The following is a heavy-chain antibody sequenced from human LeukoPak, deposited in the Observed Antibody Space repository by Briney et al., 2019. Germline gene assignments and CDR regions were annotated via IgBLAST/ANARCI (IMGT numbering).Heavy chain of an antibody. Sequence: GASVKVSCKASGGTFRSYAISWGGQTPGHGVEWMGGIIPIFGTAKYAQTFQGRVTVSADESTSKADMELSSLRSDNTAVYYCAVGSTTVTPSEYWGQGTLGSVSS. CDR1: GGTFRSYA. CDR2: IIPIFGTA. D-gene: IGHD4-17*01. J-gene: IGHJ4*02. CDR3: AVGSTTVTPSEY. V-gene: IGHV1-69*13.